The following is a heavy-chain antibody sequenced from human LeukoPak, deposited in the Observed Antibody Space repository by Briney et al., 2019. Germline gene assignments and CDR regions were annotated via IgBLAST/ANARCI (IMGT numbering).Heavy chain of an antibody. CDR2: IRYDGSNK. Sequence: GGSLRLSCAASGFTFSSYGMHWVRQAPGKGLEWVAFIRYDGSNKYYADSVKGRFTISRDNCKNTLYLQMNSLRAEDTAVYYCARVYPETNPRYYDFWSGYFGAFDIWGQGTMVTVSS. V-gene: IGHV3-30*02. CDR1: GFTFSSYG. D-gene: IGHD3-3*01. CDR3: ARVYPETNPRYYDFWSGYFGAFDI. J-gene: IGHJ3*02.